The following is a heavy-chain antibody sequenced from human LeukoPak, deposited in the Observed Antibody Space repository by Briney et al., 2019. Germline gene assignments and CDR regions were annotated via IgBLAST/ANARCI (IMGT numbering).Heavy chain of an antibody. D-gene: IGHD3-10*01. CDR2: IYYSGST. Sequence: SETLSLTCTVSGDSFSNSYYYWGWIRQPPGKGLEWIGSIYYSGSTYYNPSLKSRVTISVDTSKNQFSLKLSSVTAADTAVYYCARATGASGSYYALGWFDPWGQGTLVTVSS. J-gene: IGHJ5*02. CDR1: GDSFSNSYYY. V-gene: IGHV4-39*07. CDR3: ARATGASGSYYALGWFDP.